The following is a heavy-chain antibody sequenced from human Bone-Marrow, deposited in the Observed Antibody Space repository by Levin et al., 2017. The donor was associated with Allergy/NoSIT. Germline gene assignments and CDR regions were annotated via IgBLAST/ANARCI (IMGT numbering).Heavy chain of an antibody. V-gene: IGHV4-59*01. CDR3: AREIGLSGSDAFDI. CDR1: GGSISSYY. Sequence: SETLSLTCTVSGGSISSYYWSWIRQPPGKGLEWIGYIYYSGSTNYNPSLKSRVTISVDTSKNQFSLKLSSVTAADTAVYYCAREIGLSGSDAFDIWGQGTMVTVSS. J-gene: IGHJ3*02. D-gene: IGHD2/OR15-2a*01. CDR2: IYYSGST.